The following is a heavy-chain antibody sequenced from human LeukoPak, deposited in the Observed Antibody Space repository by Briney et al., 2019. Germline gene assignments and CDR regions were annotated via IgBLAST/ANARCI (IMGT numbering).Heavy chain of an antibody. V-gene: IGHV1-69*13. CDR3: ARVGADFDFWSGYYKRGRWFDP. Sequence: GASVKVSCKASGGTFSSYAISWVRQATGQGLEWMGGIIPIFGTASYAQKFPGSETITEDESPSTAYLELSSLRSEDTAVYYCARVGADFDFWSGYYKRGRWFDPWGQGTLVTVSS. CDR2: IIPIFGTA. CDR1: GGTFSSYA. D-gene: IGHD3-3*01. J-gene: IGHJ5*02.